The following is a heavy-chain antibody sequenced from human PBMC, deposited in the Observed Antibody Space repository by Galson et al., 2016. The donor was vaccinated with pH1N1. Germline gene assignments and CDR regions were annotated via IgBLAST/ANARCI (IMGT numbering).Heavy chain of an antibody. CDR3: AKDMNLELREGALDY. CDR2: ISWNSGSI. CDR1: GFTFNDYG. J-gene: IGHJ4*02. Sequence: SLTLSCAASGFTFNDYGMHWVRQAPGKGLEWVSSISWNSGSIVYADSVKGRFTTSRDNAKNSLYLQMNSLRVEDTALYYCAKDMNLELREGALDYWGQGALVTVSS. D-gene: IGHD1-7*01. V-gene: IGHV3-9*01.